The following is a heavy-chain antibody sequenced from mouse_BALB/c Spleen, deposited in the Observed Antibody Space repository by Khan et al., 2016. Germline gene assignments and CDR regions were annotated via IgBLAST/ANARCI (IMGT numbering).Heavy chain of an antibody. Sequence: EVELVESGGDLVRPEGSLKLSGAASGFTFISYALSGFRRTPDKGLEGVATLSSGGSYTYYPDSVKWRFTISRDNAKNTLYLQMSSLKSEDTAMYYCARHKARRPFDYWGQGTTLTVSS. CDR2: LSSGGSYT. D-gene: IGHD1-2*01. CDR1: GFTFISYA. J-gene: IGHJ2*01. CDR3: ARHKARRPFDY. V-gene: IGHV5-6*01.